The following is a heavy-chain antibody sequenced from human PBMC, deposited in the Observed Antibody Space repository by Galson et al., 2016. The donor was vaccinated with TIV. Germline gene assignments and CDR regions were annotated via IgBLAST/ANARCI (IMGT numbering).Heavy chain of an antibody. Sequence: SVKVSCKASGDTFASYAFSWVRQAPGQGLEVMGRIIPILGSSDYAQRFQGRVTITADASTSTVYMELRSLRSEDTAMDYCARVRFGELSGYYYYMDVWGKGTTVTVSS. D-gene: IGHD3-10*01. CDR1: GDTFASYA. CDR3: ARVRFGELSGYYYYMDV. V-gene: IGHV1-69*13. J-gene: IGHJ6*03. CDR2: IIPILGSS.